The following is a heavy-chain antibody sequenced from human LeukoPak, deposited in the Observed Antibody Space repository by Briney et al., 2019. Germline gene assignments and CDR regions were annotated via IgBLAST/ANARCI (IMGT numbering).Heavy chain of an antibody. CDR1: GGTFSSYA. D-gene: IGHD3-3*01. CDR2: IIPIFGTA. CDR3: ARGERFLEWSRNWFDP. J-gene: IGHJ5*02. Sequence: SVKVSCKASGGTFSSYAISWVRQAPGQGLEWMGGIIPIFGTANYAQKFQGRVTITTDESTSTAYMELSSLRSEDTAVYYCARGERFLEWSRNWFDPWGQGTLVTVSS. V-gene: IGHV1-69*05.